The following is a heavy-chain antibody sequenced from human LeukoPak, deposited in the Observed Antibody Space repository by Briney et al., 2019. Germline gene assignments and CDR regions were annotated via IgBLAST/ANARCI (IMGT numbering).Heavy chain of an antibody. CDR3: VRGGTFRYSGTSGDY. CDR1: GFTFSTYW. D-gene: IGHD1-26*01. V-gene: IGHV3-7*03. CDR2: IRQDGGEA. Sequence: PGGSLRLSCAASGFTFSTYWMTWVRQGPGKGLEWVANIRQDGGEAYYVDSVKGRFTISRDNAKASVYLQMNSLTADDTAVYYCVRGGTFRYSGTSGDYWGPGALVTVSS. J-gene: IGHJ4*02.